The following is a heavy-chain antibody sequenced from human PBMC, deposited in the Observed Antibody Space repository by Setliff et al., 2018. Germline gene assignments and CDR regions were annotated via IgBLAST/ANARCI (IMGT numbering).Heavy chain of an antibody. CDR2: IYPGDSDN. D-gene: IGHD4-17*01. CDR1: GYSFTSYW. V-gene: IGHV5-51*01. CDR3: ARHRGVDYGDLYYYYYYIDV. Sequence: GESLKISCKGSGYSFTSYWIGWVRQMPGKGLEWMGIIYPGDSDNRYSPSFQGQVTISADKSISTAYLQWSSLKASDTAMYYCARHRGVDYGDLYYYYYYIDVWGKGTTVTVSS. J-gene: IGHJ6*03.